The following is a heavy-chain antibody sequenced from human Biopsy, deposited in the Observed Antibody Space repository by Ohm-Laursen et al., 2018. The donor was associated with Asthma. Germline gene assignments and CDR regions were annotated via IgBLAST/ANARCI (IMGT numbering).Heavy chain of an antibody. Sequence: TLSLTCIVSSDAMSTSGSYWGWIRQSPGKGLEWIGSIYYSGRTYYNPSLESRVTISADTSKNHFSLKVTSVTAADTAVYYCARAVSSSSYWYFDLWGRGDLVTVSS. V-gene: IGHV4-39*02. CDR3: ARAVSSSSYWYFDL. CDR1: SDAMSTSGSY. J-gene: IGHJ2*01. CDR2: IYYSGRT. D-gene: IGHD6-6*01.